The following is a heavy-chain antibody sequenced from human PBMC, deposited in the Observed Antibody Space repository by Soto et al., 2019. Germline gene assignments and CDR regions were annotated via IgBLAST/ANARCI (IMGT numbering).Heavy chain of an antibody. V-gene: IGHV4-30-4*01. CDR1: GGSISSGDYY. CDR2: IYYSGTT. Sequence: SETLSLTCTVSGGSISSGDYYWTWIRQPPGKGLEWIGYIYYSGTTYYNPSLKSRVTISVDTSKNQFSLKLSSVTAADTAVYYCARRRYDSGDNWLDPWGQGTLVTVYS. CDR3: ARRRYDSGDNWLDP. J-gene: IGHJ5*02. D-gene: IGHD4-17*01.